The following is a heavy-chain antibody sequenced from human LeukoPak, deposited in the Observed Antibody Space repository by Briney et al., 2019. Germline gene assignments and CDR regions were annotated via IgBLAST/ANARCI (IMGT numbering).Heavy chain of an antibody. CDR2: MNPNSGNT. Sequence: AASVKVSCKASGYTFTSYDINWVRQATGQGLEWMGWMNPNSGNTGYAQKFQGRVTMTRNTSISTAYMELSSLRSEDTAVYYCARGGRERYYYYYGMDVWGHGTTVTVSS. J-gene: IGHJ6*02. D-gene: IGHD1-26*01. CDR1: GYTFTSYD. CDR3: ARGGRERYYYYYGMDV. V-gene: IGHV1-8*01.